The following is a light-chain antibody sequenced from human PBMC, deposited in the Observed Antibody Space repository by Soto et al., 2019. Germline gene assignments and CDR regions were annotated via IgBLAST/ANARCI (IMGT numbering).Light chain of an antibody. CDR1: QSVXNNY. CDR3: QQYGSSTST. J-gene: IGKJ5*01. Sequence: IVLTQSAGTLSLSPGERATLSCRARQSVXNNYLAWYQQNPGQAPRLLTDGAASRATGSPDRLSGSGSGTDFPLTISRLEPEDFAVYYCQQYGSSTSTFGQGTRLEIK. CDR2: GAA. V-gene: IGKV3-20*01.